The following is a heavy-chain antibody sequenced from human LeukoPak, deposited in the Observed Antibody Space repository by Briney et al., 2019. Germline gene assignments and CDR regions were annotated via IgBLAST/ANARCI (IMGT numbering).Heavy chain of an antibody. D-gene: IGHD2-21*02. Sequence: SETLSLTCTVSGGSISSGDYYWSWIRQPPGKGLEWIGYIYYSGSTYYNPSLKSRVTISVDTSKNQFSLKLSSVTAADTAVYYCARRHCGGDCYSRGANWFDPWGQGTLVTVSS. V-gene: IGHV4-30-4*01. CDR3: ARRHCGGDCYSRGANWFDP. CDR1: GGSISSGDYY. CDR2: IYYSGST. J-gene: IGHJ5*02.